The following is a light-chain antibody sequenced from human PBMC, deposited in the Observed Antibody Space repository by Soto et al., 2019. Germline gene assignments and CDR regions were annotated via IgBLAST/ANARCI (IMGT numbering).Light chain of an antibody. CDR1: DNIVHW. CDR3: QHDNSFSRT. CDR2: KAA. V-gene: IGKV1-5*03. J-gene: IGKJ1*01. Sequence: DIQMTQSPSTLSASVGDRVAITCRASDNIVHWVAWYQQKPGKAPKLLIYKAANLADEVPSRFAGSGSGTDFTLTITRLQPDDFATYYCQHDNSFSRTFGQGTKVEV.